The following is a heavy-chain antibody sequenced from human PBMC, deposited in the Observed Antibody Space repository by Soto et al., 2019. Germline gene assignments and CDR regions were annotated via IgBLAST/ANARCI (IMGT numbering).Heavy chain of an antibody. Sequence: QVQLVQSGAEVKKPGSSVKVSCKASGGTFSNFGITWVRQAPGQVLEWMGGIIPTVGTAIYAQNFRGRVTIIADKSTSTVPREPSSLRSEDTAVYYWAIRPYLSGLVKWFDPGGQGTLVTVSS. CDR3: AIRPYLSGLVKWFDP. V-gene: IGHV1-69*06. CDR1: GGTFSNFG. CDR2: IIPTVGTA. D-gene: IGHD6-19*01. J-gene: IGHJ5*02.